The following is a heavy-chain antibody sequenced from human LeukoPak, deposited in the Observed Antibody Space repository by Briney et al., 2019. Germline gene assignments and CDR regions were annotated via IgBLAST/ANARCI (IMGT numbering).Heavy chain of an antibody. CDR1: GFTFSSYW. V-gene: IGHV3-74*01. CDR2: TWTDGIST. D-gene: IGHD2-2*01. Sequence: GGSLRLSCAASGFTFSSYWMHWVRRAPGKGLVWVSCTWTDGISTSYADSVKGRFTISRDNAKNTLYLQMNSLRAEDTAVYYCARGVGPLGYYYNMDAWGQGTTVTVSS. CDR3: ARGVGPLGYYYNMDA. J-gene: IGHJ6*02.